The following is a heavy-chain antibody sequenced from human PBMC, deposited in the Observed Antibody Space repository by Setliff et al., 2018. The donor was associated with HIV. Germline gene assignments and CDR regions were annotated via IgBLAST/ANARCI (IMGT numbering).Heavy chain of an antibody. V-gene: IGHV3-23*01. Sequence: GGSLRLSCAASGFTFSSYAMNWVRQAPATGLEWVSSISGSGGSTYYADSVKGRFTISRDNSKNTLYLQMNSLRAEDTAVYYCAKGQWLRGLWGQGQWSPSPQ. CDR1: GFTFSSYA. D-gene: IGHD6-19*01. CDR2: ISGSGGST. CDR3: AKGQWLRGL. J-gene: IGHJ3*01.